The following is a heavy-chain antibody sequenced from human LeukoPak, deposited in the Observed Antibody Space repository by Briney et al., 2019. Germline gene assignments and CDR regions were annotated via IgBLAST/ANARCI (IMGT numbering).Heavy chain of an antibody. Sequence: GGSLRLSCAASGFTFSSYGMHWVRQAPGKGLEWVAFIRYDGSNKYYADSVKGRFTISRDNSKNTLYLQMNSLRAEDTAVYYCAKASIYGSGSYGILDPWGQGTLVTVSS. V-gene: IGHV3-30*02. J-gene: IGHJ5*02. CDR2: IRYDGSNK. D-gene: IGHD3-10*01. CDR1: GFTFSSYG. CDR3: AKASIYGSGSYGILDP.